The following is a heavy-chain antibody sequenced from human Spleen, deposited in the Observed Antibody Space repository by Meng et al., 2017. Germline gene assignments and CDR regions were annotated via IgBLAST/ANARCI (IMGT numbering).Heavy chain of an antibody. J-gene: IGHJ4*02. V-gene: IGHV4-34*01. CDR3: AGLFYYFDY. Sequence: SETLSLTCAVYGGSFSGYYWSWIRQPPGKGLEWIGEINHSGSTNYNPSLKSRVTISVDTSKNQFSLKLSSVTAADTAVYYCAGLFYYFDYWGQGTLVTVSS. CDR1: GGSFSGYY. CDR2: INHSGST. D-gene: IGHD3-9*01.